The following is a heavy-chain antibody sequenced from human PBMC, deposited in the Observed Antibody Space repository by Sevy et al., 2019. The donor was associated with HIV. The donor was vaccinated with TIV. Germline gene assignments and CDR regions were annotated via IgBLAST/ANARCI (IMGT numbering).Heavy chain of an antibody. CDR1: GVSISGGAYY. CDR3: ARRGDNNWFDP. Sequence: SETLSLTCTVSGVSISGGAYYWGWIRQPPGKGLEWIGSISYTGSTYYNPSLKSRVTISVDTSKNQFSLKLTPLTAADTAGYYCARRGDNNWFDPWGQGTLVTVSS. V-gene: IGHV4-39*01. CDR2: ISYTGST. J-gene: IGHJ5*02. D-gene: IGHD7-27*01.